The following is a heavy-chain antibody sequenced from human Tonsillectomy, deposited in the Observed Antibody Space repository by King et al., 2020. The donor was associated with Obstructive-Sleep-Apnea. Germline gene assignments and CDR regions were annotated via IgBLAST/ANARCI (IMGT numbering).Heavy chain of an antibody. CDR3: ARGNFPTVTTFYYFDY. CDR2: IYSGGTT. CDR1: GFTVSSNF. D-gene: IGHD4-17*01. J-gene: IGHJ4*02. V-gene: IGHV3-66*01. Sequence: VQLVESGGGLVQPGGSLRLSCAASGFTVSSNFMSWVRQAPGKGLEWVSVIYSGGTTYYADSVKGRFTISRDNSKNTLYLQMNSLRAEDTAVYYCARGNFPTVTTFYYFDYWGQGTLAT.